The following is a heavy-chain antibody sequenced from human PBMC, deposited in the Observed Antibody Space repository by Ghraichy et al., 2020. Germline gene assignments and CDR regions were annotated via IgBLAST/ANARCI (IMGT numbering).Heavy chain of an antibody. CDR2: IYDRGST. CDR3: AGDHYDGSGYSYFDY. D-gene: IGHD3-22*01. Sequence: SETLSLTCTVSGGSISTYYWSWIRQPQRKGLAWIGYIYDRGSTKSNPSLKSRFTLSVDTSKSQFSLRLTSVTAADTAGYYCAGDHYDGSGYSYFDYLGQGTLLTVSS. J-gene: IGHJ4*02. V-gene: IGHV4-59*12. CDR1: GGSISTYY.